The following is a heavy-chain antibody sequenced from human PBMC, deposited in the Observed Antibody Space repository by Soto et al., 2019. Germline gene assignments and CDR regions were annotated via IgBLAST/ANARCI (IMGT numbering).Heavy chain of an antibody. CDR3: AREMWTRTGPQNFFDY. CDR1: GYTFTSYG. J-gene: IGHJ4*02. Sequence: QVQLVQSEGEVRQPGASVKVSCRASGYTFTSYGIIWVRQAPGQGLEWMGYISPSSGVTRYAQNLQGRVTLTTDTSTTTAYMELRSLSSDDRAVYYCAREMWTRTGPQNFFDYWGLGALVTVSS. D-gene: IGHD2-21*01. V-gene: IGHV1-18*01. CDR2: ISPSSGVT.